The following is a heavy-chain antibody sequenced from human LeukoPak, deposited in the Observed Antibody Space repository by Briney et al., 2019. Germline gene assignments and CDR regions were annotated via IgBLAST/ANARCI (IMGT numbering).Heavy chain of an antibody. CDR3: ARPRAFYFDSSGYYSLDAFDL. D-gene: IGHD3-22*01. J-gene: IGHJ3*01. CDR2: IYPGDSDT. CDR1: GYSFPTYW. V-gene: IGHV5-51*01. Sequence: GESLKISCKGSGYSFPTYWIGWVRQMPGKGLEWMGIIYPGDSDTRYSPSFQGQVTISADKSISTAYLQWSSVKASDTAMYYCARPRAFYFDSSGYYSLDAFDLWGRGTMVTVSS.